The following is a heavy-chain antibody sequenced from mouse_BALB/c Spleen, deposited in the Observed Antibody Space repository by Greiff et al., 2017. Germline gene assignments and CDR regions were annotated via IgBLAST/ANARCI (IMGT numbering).Heavy chain of an antibody. J-gene: IGHJ3*01. Sequence: VQLKESGPGLVKPSQSLSLTCTVTGYSITSDYAWNWIRQFPGNKLEWMGYISYSGSTSYNPSLKSRISITRDTSKNQFFLQLNSVTTEDTATYYCARSGDGYSLFAYWGQGTLVTVSA. D-gene: IGHD2-3*01. CDR2: ISYSGST. V-gene: IGHV3-2*02. CDR1: GYSITSDYA. CDR3: ARSGDGYSLFAY.